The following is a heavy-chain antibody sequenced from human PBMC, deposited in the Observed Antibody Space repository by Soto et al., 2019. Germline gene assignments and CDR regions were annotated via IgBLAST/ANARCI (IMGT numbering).Heavy chain of an antibody. V-gene: IGHV4-39*01. CDR2: IYYSGST. Sequence: SETLSLTCTVSGGSISSSSYYWGWIRQPPGKGLEWIGSIYYSGSTYYNPSLKSRVTISVDTSKNQFSLKLSSVTAADTAVYYCARHSPGKRFGEFIHSDYWGQGTLVTVSS. D-gene: IGHD3-10*01. CDR3: ARHSPGKRFGEFIHSDY. J-gene: IGHJ4*02. CDR1: GGSISSSSYY.